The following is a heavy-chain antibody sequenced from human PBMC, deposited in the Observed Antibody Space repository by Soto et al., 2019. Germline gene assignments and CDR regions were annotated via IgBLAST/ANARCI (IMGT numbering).Heavy chain of an antibody. CDR2: IYYSGST. CDR1: GGSISSSSYY. V-gene: IGHV4-39*01. CDR3: AKGGSGSYSNAFDI. D-gene: IGHD3-10*01. J-gene: IGHJ3*02. Sequence: SETLSLTCTVSGGSISSSSYYWGWIRQPPGKGLEWIGSIYYSGSTYYNPSLKSRVTISVDTSKNQFSLKLSSVTAADTAVYYWAKGGSGSYSNAFDIWGQGTMVTVS.